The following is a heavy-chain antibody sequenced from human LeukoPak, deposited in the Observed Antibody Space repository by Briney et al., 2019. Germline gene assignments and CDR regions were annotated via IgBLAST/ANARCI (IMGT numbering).Heavy chain of an antibody. D-gene: IGHD7-27*01. Sequence: AGSLRLSCVASGFTFSAYTMNWVRQAPAKRLQWVSFISSSSTYIYYADSLKGRFIISRDNAKNSLYLQMNSLRAEDTAVYYCARDDPRWGTSGDYWGQGTLVTVSS. V-gene: IGHV3-21*01. J-gene: IGHJ4*02. CDR1: GFTFSAYT. CDR2: ISSSSTYI. CDR3: ARDDPRWGTSGDY.